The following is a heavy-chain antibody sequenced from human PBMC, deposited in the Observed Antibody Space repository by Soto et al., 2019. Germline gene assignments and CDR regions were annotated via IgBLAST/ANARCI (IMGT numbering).Heavy chain of an antibody. CDR2: INPYDGTR. V-gene: IGHV1-46*02. CDR1: GYTFNTYY. J-gene: IGHJ4*02. Sequence: QVQLMQPGAEVMKPGASVKVSCKASGYTFNTYYIHWVRQAPGQGLEWVGIINPYDGTRTYAQNFQGRVTLTRDTSTTTVYKELGSLRSEDTAVYYCARAAAGAAVRYYFDHWGQGTLVTVSS. D-gene: IGHD6-13*01. CDR3: ARAAAGAAVRYYFDH.